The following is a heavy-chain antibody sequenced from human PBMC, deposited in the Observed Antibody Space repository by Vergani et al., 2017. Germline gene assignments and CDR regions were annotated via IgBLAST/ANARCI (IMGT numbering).Heavy chain of an antibody. CDR2: IYYSGST. V-gene: IGHV4-30-4*08. Sequence: QVQLQESGPGLVKPSQTLSLTCTVSGGSISSGDYYWSWIRQPPGKGLEWIGYIYYSGSTYYNPSLKSRVTISVDTSKNQFSLKLSSVTAADTAVYYCARHWENPTFGGVIVKVGFDPWGQGTLVTVSS. D-gene: IGHD3-16*02. CDR3: ARHWENPTFGGVIVKVGFDP. CDR1: GGSISSGDYY. J-gene: IGHJ5*02.